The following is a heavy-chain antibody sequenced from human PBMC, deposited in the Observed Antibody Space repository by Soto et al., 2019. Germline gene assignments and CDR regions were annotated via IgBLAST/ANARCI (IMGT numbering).Heavy chain of an antibody. D-gene: IGHD3-10*01. CDR1: GDNFKNNV. J-gene: IGHJ6*02. V-gene: IGHV1-69*10. CDR2: TIPALGKT. CDR3: ARGPFRPSAMDV. Sequence: SVKVSCKTSGDNFKNNVFTWVRQAPGQGLEWMGGTIPALGKTHYIEKFQGRVTITVDDATRTVYMEVRDLTSEDAAIYYCARGPFRPSAMDVWGQGTTVTVSS.